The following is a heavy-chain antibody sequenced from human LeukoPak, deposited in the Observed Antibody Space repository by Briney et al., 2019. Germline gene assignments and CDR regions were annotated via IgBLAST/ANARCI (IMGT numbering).Heavy chain of an antibody. CDR3: ARRPAASEALDY. CDR1: GGSFSGYY. J-gene: IGHJ4*02. Sequence: SETLSLTCAVYGGSFSGYYWSWIRQPPGKGLEWIGSIYYSVSTYYNPSLKSRVTISVDTSKNQFSLKLSSVTAADTAVYYCARRPAASEALDYWGQGTLVTVSS. D-gene: IGHD6-13*01. CDR2: IYYSVST. V-gene: IGHV4-34*01.